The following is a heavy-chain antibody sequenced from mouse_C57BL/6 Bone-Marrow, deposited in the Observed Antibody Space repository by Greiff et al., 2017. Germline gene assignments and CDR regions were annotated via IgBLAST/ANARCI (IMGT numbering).Heavy chain of an antibody. D-gene: IGHD1-1*01. CDR1: GFNIKDDY. J-gene: IGHJ2*01. Sequence: EVQLQESGAELVRPGASVKLSCTASGFNIKDDYMHWVKQRPEQGLEWIGWIDPENGDTEYASKFQGKATITADTSSNTAYLQLSSLTSEDTAVYYCAAQDYGLGYWGRGTTLTVSS. CDR2: IDPENGDT. CDR3: AAQDYGLGY. V-gene: IGHV14-4*01.